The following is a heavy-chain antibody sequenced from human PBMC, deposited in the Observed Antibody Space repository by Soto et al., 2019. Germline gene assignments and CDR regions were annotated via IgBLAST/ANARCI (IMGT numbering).Heavy chain of an antibody. Sequence: EVQLVESGGGLVQPGRSLRLSCAASGFTFADYAMHWVRQAPGKGLEWVSGISWNSGSIGYADSVKGRFTISRDNAKNVQYLQMNSLRAEDTALYYRAKDGASANGVSQLAYCIGGSCYSSIYLGQGTLVTVSS. CDR2: ISWNSGSI. CDR1: GFTFADYA. J-gene: IGHJ4*02. D-gene: IGHD2-15*01. V-gene: IGHV3-9*01. CDR3: AKDGASANGVSQLAYCIGGSCYSSIY.